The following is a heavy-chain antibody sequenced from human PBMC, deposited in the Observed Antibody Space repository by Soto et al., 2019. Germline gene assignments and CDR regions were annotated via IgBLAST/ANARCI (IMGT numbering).Heavy chain of an antibody. J-gene: IGHJ6*02. V-gene: IGHV4-4*07. CDR1: GGSISSYY. CDR3: ARGGYCTNGVCSHYYYYGMDV. D-gene: IGHD2-8*01. Sequence: SETLSLTCTVSGGSISSYYWSWIRQPAGKGLEWIGRIYTSGSTNYNPSLKSRATMPVDTSKNQFSLKLSSVTAADTAVYYCARGGYCTNGVCSHYYYYGMDVWGQGTTVTVSS. CDR2: IYTSGST.